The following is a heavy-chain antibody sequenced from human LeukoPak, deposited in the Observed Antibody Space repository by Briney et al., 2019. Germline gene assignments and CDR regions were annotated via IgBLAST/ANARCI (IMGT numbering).Heavy chain of an antibody. CDR1: GFTFSSYW. J-gene: IGHJ6*03. CDR3: AAILRFLEWRPTNYYMDV. CDR2: IWYGGSNK. V-gene: IGHV3-33*08. Sequence: GGSLRLSCAASGFTFSSYWMSWVRQAPGKGLEWVAVIWYGGSNKYYADSVKGRFTISRDNSKNTLYLQMNSLRAEDTAVYYCAAILRFLEWRPTNYYMDVWGKGTTVTVSS. D-gene: IGHD3-3*01.